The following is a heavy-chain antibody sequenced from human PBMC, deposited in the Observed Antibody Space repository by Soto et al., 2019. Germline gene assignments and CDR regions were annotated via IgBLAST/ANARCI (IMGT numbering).Heavy chain of an antibody. Sequence: VQLVESGGGVVQPGASLRLSCAASGFTFKTHAMHWVRQAPGKGLEWMAVIAYDGNEKFYADAEKGRFTISRDNSKNALYLQINTLRNEDTAVYYCGKDVGDYVPYYYGVDVWGQGTTVTVSS. CDR3: GKDVGDYVPYYYGVDV. V-gene: IGHV3-30*18. CDR2: IAYDGNEK. D-gene: IGHD1-26*01. J-gene: IGHJ6*02. CDR1: GFTFKTHA.